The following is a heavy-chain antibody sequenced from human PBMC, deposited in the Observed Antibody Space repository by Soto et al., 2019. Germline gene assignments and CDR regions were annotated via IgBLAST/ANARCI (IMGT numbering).Heavy chain of an antibody. CDR2: IYHSGST. Sequence: SETLSLTCAVSGYSISSGYYWGWIRQPRGKGLEWIGSIYHSGSTYYNPSLKSRVTISVDTSKNQFSLKLSSVTAADTAVYYCARGQPGIAVRFDPWGQGTLVTVSS. V-gene: IGHV4-38-2*01. D-gene: IGHD6-19*01. CDR1: GYSISSGYY. J-gene: IGHJ5*02. CDR3: ARGQPGIAVRFDP.